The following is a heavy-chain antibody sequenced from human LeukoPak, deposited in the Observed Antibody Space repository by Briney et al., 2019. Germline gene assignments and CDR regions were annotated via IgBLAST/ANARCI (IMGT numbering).Heavy chain of an antibody. CDR3: TRTPSAAAPFGY. CDR2: IRSKAYGGTP. V-gene: IGHV3-49*04. D-gene: IGHD2-2*01. CDR1: GFTFGDYA. Sequence: GGSLRLSCTGSGFTFGDYAMSWVRQAPGKGLEWVAFIRSKAYGGTPEYAASVKGRFTISRDDSKNIAYVQMNSLRTEDTAVYYCTRTPSAAAPFGYWGQGSLVTVSS. J-gene: IGHJ4*02.